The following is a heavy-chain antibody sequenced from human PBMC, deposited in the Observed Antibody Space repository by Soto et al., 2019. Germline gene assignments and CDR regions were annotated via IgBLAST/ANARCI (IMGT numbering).Heavy chain of an antibody. Sequence: QVQLVESGGGLVKPGGSLRLSCAASGFTFSDYYMSWIRQAPGKGLEWVSYISSSGSTIYYADSAKGRLTISRDNAKNSLYLQMNSLRAEDTAVYYCARGKHYYDSSGYGRGYYFDYWGEGTLVTVSS. CDR3: ARGKHYYDSSGYGRGYYFDY. D-gene: IGHD3-22*01. J-gene: IGHJ4*02. CDR2: ISSSGSTI. V-gene: IGHV3-11*01. CDR1: GFTFSDYY.